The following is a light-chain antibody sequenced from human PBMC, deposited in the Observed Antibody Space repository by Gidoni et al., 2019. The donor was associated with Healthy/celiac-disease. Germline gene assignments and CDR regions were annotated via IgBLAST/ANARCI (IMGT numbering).Light chain of an antibody. CDR3: QQRSNWPPLT. J-gene: IGKJ4*01. CDR2: DAS. Sequence: PATLSLSPGERATLSCRASQSVSSYLAWYQQKPGQAPRLLIYDASNRATGIPARFSGSGSAPDFTLPISSLEPEDFAVYYCQQRSNWPPLTFGGGTKVEIK. V-gene: IGKV3-11*01. CDR1: QSVSSY.